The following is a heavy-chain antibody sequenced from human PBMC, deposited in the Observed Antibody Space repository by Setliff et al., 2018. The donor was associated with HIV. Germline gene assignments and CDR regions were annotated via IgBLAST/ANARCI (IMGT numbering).Heavy chain of an antibody. CDR3: AKDGN. V-gene: IGHV3-7*01. J-gene: IGHJ4*02. D-gene: IGHD2-15*01. CDR2: IKPDGSEK. Sequence: WVRQAPGKGLEWVANIKPDGSEKYYVDSVKGRFTISGDNAKNSLYLQMNSLRAEDTAVYYCAKDGNWGQGTLVTVSS.